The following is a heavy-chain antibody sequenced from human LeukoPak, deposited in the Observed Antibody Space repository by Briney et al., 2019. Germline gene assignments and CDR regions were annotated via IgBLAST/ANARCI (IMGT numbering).Heavy chain of an antibody. V-gene: IGHV1-8*01. CDR1: GYTFTSYD. Sequence: ASVKVSCKASGYTFTSYDINWVRQATGQGLEWMGWMNPNSGNTGYAQKFQGRVTMTRNTSISTAYMELSSLRSEDTAVYYCAVQYYYGSGSYPPTDYWGQGTLVTVSS. J-gene: IGHJ4*02. CDR3: AVQYYYGSGSYPPTDY. CDR2: MNPNSGNT. D-gene: IGHD3-10*01.